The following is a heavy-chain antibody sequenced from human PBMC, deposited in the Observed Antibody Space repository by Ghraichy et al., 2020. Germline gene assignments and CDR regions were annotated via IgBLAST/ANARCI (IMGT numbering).Heavy chain of an antibody. D-gene: IGHD1-26*01. V-gene: IGHV4-34*01. CDR2: INHSGRS. CDR3: ARGVGSRSDP. J-gene: IGHJ5*02. Sequence: SETLSLTCAVYGESFSGYYWSWIRQPPGKGLEVIGEINHSGRSNHNPSLKSRVTISLDTSKNQFSLRLSSVTAADTAVYYCARGVGSRSDPWGQGTLVTVSS. CDR1: GESFSGYY.